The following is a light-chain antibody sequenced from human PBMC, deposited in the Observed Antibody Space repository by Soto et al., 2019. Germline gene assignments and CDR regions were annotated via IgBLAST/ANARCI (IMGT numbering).Light chain of an antibody. Sequence: DIQMTQSPSSLSASVGDRVTITCQASQGIRNHLNWYQQKPGKAPKLLIYDASNLETGVPSRFSGGGSGTDFTFTISSLQPDDIATYYCQQYDNLYTFGQGTELEIK. CDR1: QGIRNH. V-gene: IGKV1-33*01. CDR2: DAS. J-gene: IGKJ2*01. CDR3: QQYDNLYT.